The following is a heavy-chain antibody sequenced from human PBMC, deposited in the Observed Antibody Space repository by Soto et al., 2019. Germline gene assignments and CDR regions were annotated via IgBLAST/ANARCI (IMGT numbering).Heavy chain of an antibody. V-gene: IGHV3-49*03. CDR2: IRSKAYGGTT. CDR1: GFTFGDYA. Sequence: GGSLRLSCTASGFTFGDYAMSWFRQAPGKGLEWVGFIRSKAYGGTTEYAASVKGRFTISRDDSKSIAYLQMNSLKTEDTAVYYCTRGKRTYYYDSSGNIVDYWGQGTLVTVSS. CDR3: TRGKRTYYYDSSGNIVDY. D-gene: IGHD3-22*01. J-gene: IGHJ4*02.